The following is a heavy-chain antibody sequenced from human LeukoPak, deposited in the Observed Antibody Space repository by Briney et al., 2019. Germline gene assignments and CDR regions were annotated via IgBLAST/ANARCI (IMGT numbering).Heavy chain of an antibody. CDR2: IYYSGST. CDR3: AAEPTVVTPAAFDI. V-gene: IGHV4-59*01. CDR1: GGSISSYY. J-gene: IGHJ3*02. D-gene: IGHD4-23*01. Sequence: SETLSLTCTVSGGSISSYYWSWIRQPPGKGLEWIGYIYYSGSTNYNPSLKSRVTISVDTSKNQFSLKLSSVTAADTAVYYCAAEPTVVTPAAFDIWGQGTMVTVFS.